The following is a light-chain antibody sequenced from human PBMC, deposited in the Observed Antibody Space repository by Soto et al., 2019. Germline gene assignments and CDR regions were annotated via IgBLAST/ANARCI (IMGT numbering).Light chain of an antibody. CDR1: QSVSSSY. CDR3: QQYGNSPPWT. J-gene: IGKJ1*01. Sequence: EIVMTQSQATLSVSPGERATLSCRASQSVSSSYLAWYQQKPGQAPRLLIFGASSRATGIPDRFSGSGSGTNFTLTISRLEPEDFAVYYCQQYGNSPPWTFGQGTKVDIK. V-gene: IGKV3-20*01. CDR2: GAS.